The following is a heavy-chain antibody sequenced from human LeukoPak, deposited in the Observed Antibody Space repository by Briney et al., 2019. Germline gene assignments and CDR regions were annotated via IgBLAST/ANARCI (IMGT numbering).Heavy chain of an antibody. CDR3: ARGTGGYGLDY. J-gene: IGHJ4*02. CDR2: MYTSGST. CDR1: GGSISSGSYY. Sequence: SQTLSLTCTVSGGSISSGSYYWSWVRQPAGKGLEWIGRMYTSGSTNYNPSLKSRATISVDTSKNQFSLKLSSVTAADTAVYYCARGTGGYGLDYWGQGTLVTVSS. D-gene: IGHD5-12*01. V-gene: IGHV4-61*02.